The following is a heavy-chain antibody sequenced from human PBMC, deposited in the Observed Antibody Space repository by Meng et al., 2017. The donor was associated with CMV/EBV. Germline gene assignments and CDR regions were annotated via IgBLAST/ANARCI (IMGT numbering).Heavy chain of an antibody. V-gene: IGHV1-8*03. CDR3: ARVYPTIFGVVRSMDV. Sequence: GESLKISCKASGYTFTSYDINWVRQATGQGLEWMGWMNPNSGNTGYAQKFQGRVTITRNTSISTAYMELSSLRSEDTAVYYCARVYPTIFGVVRSMDVWGQGTTVTVSS. CDR2: MNPNSGNT. CDR1: GYTFTSYD. J-gene: IGHJ6*02. D-gene: IGHD3-3*01.